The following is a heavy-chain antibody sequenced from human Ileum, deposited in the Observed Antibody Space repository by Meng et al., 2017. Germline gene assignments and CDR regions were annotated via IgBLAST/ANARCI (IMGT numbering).Heavy chain of an antibody. CDR3: ARGGGRYGPDFDY. V-gene: IGHV4-34*01. CDR2: INHSGST. D-gene: IGHD3-16*01. CDR1: GGSFSGYY. Sequence: QVQLQQGVAGLLKPAETLSLTCAVYGGSFSGYYWSWIRQPPGKGLEWIGEINHSGSTNYNPSLKSRVTISVDTSKNQFSLKLSSVTAADTAVYYCARGGGRYGPDFDYWGQGTLVTVSS. J-gene: IGHJ4*02.